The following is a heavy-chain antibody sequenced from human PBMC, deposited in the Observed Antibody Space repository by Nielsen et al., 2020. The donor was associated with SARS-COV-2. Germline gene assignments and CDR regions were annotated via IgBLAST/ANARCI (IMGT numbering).Heavy chain of an antibody. V-gene: IGHV1-69*04. CDR3: ARDLTDVDTAMAPLYYYGMDV. CDR2: IIPILGIA. CDR1: GYTFNSYG. J-gene: IGHJ6*02. D-gene: IGHD5-18*01. Sequence: SVKVSCKASGYTFNSYGISWVRQAPGQGLEWMGRIIPILGIANYAQKFQGRVTITADKSTSTAYMELSSLRSEDTAVYYCARDLTDVDTAMAPLYYYGMDVWGQGTTVTVSS.